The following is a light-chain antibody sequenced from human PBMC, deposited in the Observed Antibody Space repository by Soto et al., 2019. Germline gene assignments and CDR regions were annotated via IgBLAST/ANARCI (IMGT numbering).Light chain of an antibody. J-gene: IGKJ4*01. CDR1: QDINTF. V-gene: IGKV1-33*01. CDR2: DAS. Sequence: DIQMTQSPSSLSASVGDRVTVTCQASQDINTFLNWYQQKPGKAPKLLIYDASDLETGVPSRFSGGGTGTYFTFTITSLQPEYIGTYYCQQYHKLPLTFGGGTQVQIK. CDR3: QQYHKLPLT.